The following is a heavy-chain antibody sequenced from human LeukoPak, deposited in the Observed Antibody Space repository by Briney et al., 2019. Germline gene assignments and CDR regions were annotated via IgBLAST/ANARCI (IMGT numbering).Heavy chain of an antibody. V-gene: IGHV1-69*04. J-gene: IGHJ3*02. CDR2: IIPILGIA. D-gene: IGHD4-17*01. CDR3: ARDRDYGDYWDDAFDX. CDR1: GGTFSSYA. Sequence: SVKVSCKASGGTFSSYAISWVRQAPGQGLEWMGRIIPILGIANYAQKFQGRVTITADKSTSTAYMELSSLRSEDTAVYYCARDRDYGDYWDDAFDXWGQGTMVTVSS.